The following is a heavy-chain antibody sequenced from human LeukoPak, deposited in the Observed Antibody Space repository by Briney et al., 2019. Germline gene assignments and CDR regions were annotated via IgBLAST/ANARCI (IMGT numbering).Heavy chain of an antibody. CDR1: GFTFGDYA. V-gene: IGHV3-49*04. D-gene: IGHD4-17*01. Sequence: GGSLRLSCTASGFTFGDYAMSWVRQAPGKGLEWVGFIRSKAYGGTTEYAASVKGRFTISRDDSKSIAYLQMNSLKTEDTAVYYCTRGTLNYGDYDFLDYWAREPWSPSPQ. J-gene: IGHJ4*02. CDR2: IRSKAYGGTT. CDR3: TRGTLNYGDYDFLDY.